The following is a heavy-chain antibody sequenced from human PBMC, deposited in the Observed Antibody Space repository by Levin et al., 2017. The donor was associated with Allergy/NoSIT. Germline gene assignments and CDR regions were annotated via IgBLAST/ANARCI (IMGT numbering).Heavy chain of an antibody. Sequence: PGGSLRLSCAASGFSFSNAWMSWARQAPGKGLEWVGRIKSKTDGGTIEYAAPVKGRFTISRDDSKNTLYLQMNSLKTEDTAVYYCTTYSNSWYYFDYWGQGTLVTVSS. J-gene: IGHJ4*02. CDR1: GFSFSNAW. V-gene: IGHV3-15*01. CDR2: IKSKTDGGTI. CDR3: TTYSNSWYYFDY. D-gene: IGHD6-13*01.